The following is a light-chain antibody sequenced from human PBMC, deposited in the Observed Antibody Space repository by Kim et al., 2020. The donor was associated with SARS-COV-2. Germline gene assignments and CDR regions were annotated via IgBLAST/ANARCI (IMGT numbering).Light chain of an antibody. Sequence: ARRKRSRIPCGGEDMGRKHVDWCQEEAGTAPSLYVSSDNGRPSGIPERFSGSKSGNTATLTISRVEAGDEADYYCQVWDGVSDHWVFGGGTQLTVL. J-gene: IGLJ3*02. CDR2: SDN. V-gene: IGLV3-21*03. CDR1: DMGRKH. CDR3: QVWDGVSDHWV.